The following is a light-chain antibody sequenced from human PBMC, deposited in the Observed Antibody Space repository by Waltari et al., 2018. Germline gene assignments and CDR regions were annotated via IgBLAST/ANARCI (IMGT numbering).Light chain of an antibody. CDR1: QSISRY. CDR3: QHHFRLPAT. Sequence: IMLTQSPGTLSLSPGARATLSCRASQSISRYLAWYQQKPGQAPRLLIYGASTRATGIPDRFSGSGSGTDFSLTISGLEPEDSAVYYCQHHFRLPATFGQGPKVEIK. J-gene: IGKJ1*01. V-gene: IGKV3-20*01. CDR2: GAS.